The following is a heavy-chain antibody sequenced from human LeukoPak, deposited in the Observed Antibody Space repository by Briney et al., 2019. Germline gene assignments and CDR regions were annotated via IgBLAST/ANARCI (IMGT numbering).Heavy chain of an antibody. CDR3: ARPEYSSRGAVGY. CDR1: GGSFSGYY. CDR2: INHSGST. D-gene: IGHD6-6*01. V-gene: IGHV4-34*01. Sequence: ASETLSLTCAVYGGSFSGYYWSWIRQPPGKGLEWIGEINHSGSTNYKPSLKSRATISVDTSKNQFSLKLSSVTAADTAVYYCARPEYSSRGAVGYWGQGTLVTVSS. J-gene: IGHJ4*02.